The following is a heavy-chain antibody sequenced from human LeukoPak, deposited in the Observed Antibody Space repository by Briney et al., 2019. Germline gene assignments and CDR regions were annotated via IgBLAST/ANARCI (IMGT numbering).Heavy chain of an antibody. Sequence: GGSLRPSCAASGFTFSSHAMSWVRQAPGKGLEWVSAISGSGGSTYYAESVKGRFTISRDNSKNTLSLQMNSLRAEDTAVYYCARDWRYCSSTSCRSDAFDIWGQGTMVTVSS. V-gene: IGHV3-23*01. J-gene: IGHJ3*02. CDR1: GFTFSSHA. CDR2: ISGSGGST. CDR3: ARDWRYCSSTSCRSDAFDI. D-gene: IGHD2-2*01.